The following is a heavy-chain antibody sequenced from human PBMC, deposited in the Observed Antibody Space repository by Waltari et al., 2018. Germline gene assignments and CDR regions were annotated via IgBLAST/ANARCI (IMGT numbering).Heavy chain of an antibody. J-gene: IGHJ3*02. V-gene: IGHV3-53*01. CDR3: ARDATYYYGSGSVGDAFDI. CDR1: GFTAGRHY. CDR2: IYSNGNT. Sequence: EVQLVESGGGLIQPGGSLRLSCAASGFTAGRHYMRWCRQAPGKGLEWVSVIYSNGNTYYADSVKGRFTISRDNSKNTLYLQMNSLRAEDTAVYYCARDATYYYGSGSVGDAFDIWGQGTMVTVSS. D-gene: IGHD3-10*01.